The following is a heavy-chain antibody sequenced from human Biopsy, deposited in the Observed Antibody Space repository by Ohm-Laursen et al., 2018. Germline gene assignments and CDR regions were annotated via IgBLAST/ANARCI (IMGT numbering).Heavy chain of an antibody. Sequence: SLRLSCAASGFSVSRYDMNWVRQAPGKGLEWISYISETSSHIYDADSVRGRFTVTRDIAKNSLYLQLNSLRVEGTAVYYCARDSSRRAREGGMDVWGQGTTVTVSS. CDR1: GFSVSRYD. CDR3: ARDSSRRAREGGMDV. V-gene: IGHV3-21*01. CDR2: ISETSSHI. J-gene: IGHJ6*02. D-gene: IGHD6-6*01.